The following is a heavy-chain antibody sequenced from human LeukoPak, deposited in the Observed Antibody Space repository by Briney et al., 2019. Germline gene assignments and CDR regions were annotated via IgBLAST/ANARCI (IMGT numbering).Heavy chain of an antibody. J-gene: IGHJ4*02. CDR2: IWHDGSKT. CDR1: GFTFSTYG. Sequence: GGSLRLSCAASGFTFSTYGMHWVRQAPGKGLDWVAVIWHDGSKTYYADSVKGRFTISRDNSKNALYLQMNSLRAEDTAVFYCVRGSPNSGSQYGYWGQGTLVTVSS. CDR3: VRGSPNSGSQYGY. V-gene: IGHV3-33*01. D-gene: IGHD1-26*01.